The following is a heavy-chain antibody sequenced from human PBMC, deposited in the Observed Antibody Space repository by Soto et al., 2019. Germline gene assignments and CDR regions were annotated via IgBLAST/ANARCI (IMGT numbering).Heavy chain of an antibody. Sequence: QVQLQESGPGLVKSSQTLSLTCIVSGDSITSGGYYWSWIRQHPGKGLEWIGYIYYSGRTYYNPSLKSRVSISVYTSQNQFSLNLTSVTAADTAVDFCARETGFSGSWAPESWGQGTLVSVSS. CDR1: GDSITSGGYY. J-gene: IGHJ5*02. CDR3: ARETGFSGSWAPES. D-gene: IGHD6-13*01. CDR2: IYYSGRT. V-gene: IGHV4-31*03.